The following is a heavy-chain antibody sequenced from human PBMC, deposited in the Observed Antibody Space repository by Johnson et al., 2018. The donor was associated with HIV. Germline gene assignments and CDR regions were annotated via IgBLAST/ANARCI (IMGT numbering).Heavy chain of an antibody. CDR2: IRYDGRNK. J-gene: IGHJ3*02. CDR3: AKDQYGSSYDI. CDR1: GFTFSSYG. Sequence: QVQLVESGGGVVQPGRSLRLSCAASGFTFSSYGMHWVRQAPGKGLEWVAFIRYDGRNKYYADSLQGRFTISRDNSKNTLYLQMNSLRAEDTAVYYCAKDQYGSSYDIWGQGTMVTVSS. V-gene: IGHV3-30*02. D-gene: IGHD2-15*01.